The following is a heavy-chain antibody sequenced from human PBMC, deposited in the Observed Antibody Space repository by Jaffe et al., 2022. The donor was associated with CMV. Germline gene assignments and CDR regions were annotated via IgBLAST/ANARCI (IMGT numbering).Heavy chain of an antibody. Sequence: QVQLQESGPGLVKPSETLSLTCSVSGDSVSSGSYYWSWIRQPPGKGLEWIGYLYHSGSTNYNPSLKSRVTILVDTSENQFFLNLRSVTAADTAVYYCARAYGDYVWAADFWGQGTLVTVSS. CDR2: LYHSGST. CDR1: GDSVSSGSYY. V-gene: IGHV4-61*01. J-gene: IGHJ4*02. CDR3: ARAYGDYVWAADF. D-gene: IGHD4-17*01.